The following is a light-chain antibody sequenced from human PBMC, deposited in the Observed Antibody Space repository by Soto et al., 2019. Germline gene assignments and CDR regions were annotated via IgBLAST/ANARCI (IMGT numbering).Light chain of an antibody. V-gene: IGKV3-15*01. CDR2: AAS. CDR1: QSVSST. J-gene: IGKJ3*01. CDR3: QQYNNWPLT. Sequence: EIVMTQSPATLSVSPGERATLSCRASQSVSSTLAWYQLKPGQAPRLLIYAASARATGIPARFSGSGSGTEFTLTISSLQSEDFAIYYCQQYNNWPLTFGPGTKMDI.